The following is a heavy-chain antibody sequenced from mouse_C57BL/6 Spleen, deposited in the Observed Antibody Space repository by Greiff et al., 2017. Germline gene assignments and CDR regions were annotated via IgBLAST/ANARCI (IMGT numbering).Heavy chain of an antibody. CDR2: IDPETGGT. D-gene: IGHD2-4*01. V-gene: IGHV1-15*01. J-gene: IGHJ2*01. Sequence: QVHVKQSGAELVRPGASVTLSCKASGYTFTDYEMHWVKQTPVHGLEWIGAIDPETGGTAYNQKFKGKATLTADKSSSTAYMELRSLTSEDSAVYYSTNDYDFDYWGQGTTLTVSS. CDR1: GYTFTDYE. CDR3: TNDYDFDY.